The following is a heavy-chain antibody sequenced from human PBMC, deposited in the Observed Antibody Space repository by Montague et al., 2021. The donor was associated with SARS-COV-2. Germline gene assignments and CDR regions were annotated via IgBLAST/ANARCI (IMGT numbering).Heavy chain of an antibody. J-gene: IGHJ4*02. CDR2: KYYSGST. CDR1: GASISSRSYY. CDR3: ASLPSSITIFGVVQGYYFDD. D-gene: IGHD3-3*01. Sequence: SETLSLTCTVSGASISSRSYYWGWIRQPPGKGLEWIGFKYYSGSTYYNPTLKSRVTISVDTSKNQFYLKLSSVAAADTAVYDCASLPSSITIFGVVQGYYFDDWGQGTLVTVSS. V-gene: IGHV4-39*01.